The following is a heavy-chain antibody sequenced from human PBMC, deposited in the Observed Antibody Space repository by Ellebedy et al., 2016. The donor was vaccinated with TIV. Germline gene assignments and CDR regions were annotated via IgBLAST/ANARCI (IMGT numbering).Heavy chain of an antibody. J-gene: IGHJ4*02. D-gene: IGHD3-16*02. Sequence: ASVKVSCKTSGYTFTNYGINWVRQAPGQGLEWMGWISVYNGNTNYAQKLQGRVTMTTDTSTCTAYMELRSLRSDDTAVYYCARDSRVTFGGLIVYFDFWGQGTLVTVSS. V-gene: IGHV1-18*01. CDR2: ISVYNGNT. CDR1: GYTFTNYG. CDR3: ARDSRVTFGGLIVYFDF.